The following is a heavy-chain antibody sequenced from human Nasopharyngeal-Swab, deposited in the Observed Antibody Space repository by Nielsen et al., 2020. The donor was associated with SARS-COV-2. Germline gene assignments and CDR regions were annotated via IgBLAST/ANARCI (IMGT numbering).Heavy chain of an antibody. V-gene: IGHV4-34*01. Sequence: SETLSLTCAVYGGSISGYYWSWIRQPPGKGLEWIGEINHRGSTNYNPSLKSRVTISVDTSKNQFSLKLSSVTAADTAVYYCARDGFGQPLEAFDIWGQGTMVTVSS. D-gene: IGHD6-13*01. CDR2: INHRGST. CDR1: GGSISGYY. CDR3: ARDGFGQPLEAFDI. J-gene: IGHJ3*02.